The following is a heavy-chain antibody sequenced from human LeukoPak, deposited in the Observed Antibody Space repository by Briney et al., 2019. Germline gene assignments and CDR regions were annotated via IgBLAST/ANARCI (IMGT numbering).Heavy chain of an antibody. J-gene: IGHJ6*04. CDR2: ISGSGGST. CDR3: ARENFGVSYEDV. V-gene: IGHV3-23*01. D-gene: IGHD3-3*01. CDR1: GFTFNSYA. Sequence: GGSLRLSCAASGFTFNSYAMSWVRQAPGKGLEWVSAISGSGGSTYYADSVKGRFTISRDNSKNTLYLQMNSLRAEDTAVYYCARENFGVSYEDVWGKGTTVTVSS.